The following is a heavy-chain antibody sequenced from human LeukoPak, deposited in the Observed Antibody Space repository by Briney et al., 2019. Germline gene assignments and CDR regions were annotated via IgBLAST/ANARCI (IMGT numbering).Heavy chain of an antibody. Sequence: GGSLRLSCAASGFTFSNYWMSWVRQAPGKGLEWVANIKQDGGEKHYVDSVKGRFTISRDNAKNSLSLQMNSLRAEDTAVYYCARITFYYGSSGYLGWFDPWGQGTLVTVSS. CDR1: GFTFSNYW. V-gene: IGHV3-7*01. J-gene: IGHJ5*02. D-gene: IGHD3-22*01. CDR3: ARITFYYGSSGYLGWFDP. CDR2: IKQDGGEK.